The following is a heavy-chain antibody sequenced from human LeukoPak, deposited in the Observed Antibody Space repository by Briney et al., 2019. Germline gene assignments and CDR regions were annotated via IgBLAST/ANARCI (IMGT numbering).Heavy chain of an antibody. D-gene: IGHD1-7*01. CDR1: GGTFSSYA. CDR3: ARAYLGLELPVYYYYGMDV. J-gene: IGHJ6*02. V-gene: IGHV1-69*13. Sequence: ASVKVSCKASGGTFSSYAISWVRQAPRQGLEWMGGIIPIFGTANYAQKFQGRVTITADESTSTAYMELSSLRSEDTAVYYCARAYLGLELPVYYYYGMDVWGQGTTVTVSS. CDR2: IIPIFGTA.